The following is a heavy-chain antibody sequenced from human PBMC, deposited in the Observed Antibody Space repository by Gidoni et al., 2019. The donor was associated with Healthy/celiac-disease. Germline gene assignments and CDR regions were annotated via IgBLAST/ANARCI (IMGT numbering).Heavy chain of an antibody. CDR2: IIPILGTA. D-gene: IGHD6-19*01. V-gene: IGHV1-69*06. J-gene: IGHJ6*02. Sequence: QVQLVQSGAEVKKPGSSVKVSCKASGGTFSSYAIRWVRHAPGPGLEWMGGIIPILGTANYAQKFQGRVTITADKSTSTAYMELSSLRSEDTAVYYCARGSVAGTRGYYYYGMDVWGQGTTVTVSS. CDR3: ARGSVAGTRGYYYYGMDV. CDR1: GGTFSSYA.